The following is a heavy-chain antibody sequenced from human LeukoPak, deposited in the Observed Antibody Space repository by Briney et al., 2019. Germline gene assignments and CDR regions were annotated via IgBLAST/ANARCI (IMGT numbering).Heavy chain of an antibody. D-gene: IGHD6-13*01. CDR2: IYYSGST. CDR3: ARGAAPFDH. CDR1: GGSISSYY. Sequence: SETLSLTCTVSGGSISSYYWSWIRQPPGKGLEWIGYIYYSGSTNYNPSLKSRVTISVDASKNQLSLKLSSVTAADTAMYYCARGAAPFDHWGQGTLVTVPS. J-gene: IGHJ4*02. V-gene: IGHV4-59*08.